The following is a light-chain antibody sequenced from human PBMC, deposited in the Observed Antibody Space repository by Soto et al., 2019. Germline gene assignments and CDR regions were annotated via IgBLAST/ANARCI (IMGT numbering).Light chain of an antibody. J-gene: IGKJ1*01. CDR3: QQYGSSRGT. Sequence: SPATLPVSPGERATLSCRASQSVSSNLAWYQQKPGQAPRFLIYGASTRATGIPARFSGSGSGTEFTLTISRLEPEDFAVYYCQQYGSSRGTFGQGTKVDIK. V-gene: IGKV3-15*01. CDR2: GAS. CDR1: QSVSSN.